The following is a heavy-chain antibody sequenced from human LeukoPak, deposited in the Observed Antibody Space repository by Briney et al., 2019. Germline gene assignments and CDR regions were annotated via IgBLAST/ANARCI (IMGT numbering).Heavy chain of an antibody. D-gene: IGHD3-10*01. Sequence: PSETLSLICAVYGGSFSGYHWNWIRQAPGKGLEWIGEINHNGNTNYNPSLKGRVTISVDTSKNRFSLKLNSVTAADTAVYYCTRRSYDSGSYYDGWYFDYWGQGTLVTVSS. J-gene: IGHJ4*02. CDR1: GGSFSGYH. CDR3: TRRSYDSGSYYDGWYFDY. V-gene: IGHV4-34*01. CDR2: INHNGNT.